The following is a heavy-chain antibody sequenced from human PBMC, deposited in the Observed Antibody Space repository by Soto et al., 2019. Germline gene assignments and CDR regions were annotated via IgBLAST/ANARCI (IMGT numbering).Heavy chain of an antibody. Sequence: EVHLVESGGGLVKPGGSLRLSCAVSGFTFSSCTMNWVRQAPGKGLEWVSSISPSTSHIYYADSMKGRFTISRDNAKNSLFLQMNSLRAEDTTLYYCSGCSGGACHQNYGMAVWGQGTTVTVSS. CDR3: SGCSGGACHQNYGMAV. J-gene: IGHJ6*02. CDR2: ISPSTSHI. CDR1: GFTFSSCT. V-gene: IGHV3-21*01. D-gene: IGHD2-15*01.